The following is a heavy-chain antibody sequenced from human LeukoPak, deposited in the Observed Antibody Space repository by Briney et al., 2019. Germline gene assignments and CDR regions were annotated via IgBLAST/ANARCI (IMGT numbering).Heavy chain of an antibody. Sequence: PSETLSLTCTVSGSSISSSYYGAWIRQPPGKGLEWIATISHSGSTYYNPSLKSRVTISADTSQNQHPLRLNSVTVADTAVYYCARVNTVMATFDYWGQGTPVTVSS. CDR3: ARVNTVMATFDY. D-gene: IGHD5-24*01. J-gene: IGHJ4*02. V-gene: IGHV4-38-2*02. CDR1: GSSISSSYY. CDR2: ISHSGST.